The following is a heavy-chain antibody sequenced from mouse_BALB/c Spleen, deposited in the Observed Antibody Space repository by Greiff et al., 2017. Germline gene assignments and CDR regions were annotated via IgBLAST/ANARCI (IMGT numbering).Heavy chain of an antibody. V-gene: IGHV5-17*02. CDR3: ARGNSYYFDY. CDR2: ISSGSSTI. J-gene: IGHJ2*01. CDR1: GFTFSSFG. Sequence: EVKLVESGGGLVQPGGSRKLSCAASGFTFSSFGMHWVRQAPEKGLEWVAYISSGSSTIYYADTVKGRFTISRDNPKNTLFLQMTSLRSEDTAMYYCARGNSYYFDYWGQGTTLTVAS.